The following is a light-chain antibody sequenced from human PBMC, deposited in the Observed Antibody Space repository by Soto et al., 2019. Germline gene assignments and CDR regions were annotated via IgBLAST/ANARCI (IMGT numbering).Light chain of an antibody. J-gene: IGKJ1*01. Sequence: DIQMTQFPSSLSASVGDRVTITCRASQGIRNDLGWYQQKPGKAPKRLIYAASSLQSGVPSGFSGSGSGTEFTLAISSLQPEDSTTFYCLQHSTYPLTFGQGTKVEIK. CDR1: QGIRND. CDR3: LQHSTYPLT. CDR2: AAS. V-gene: IGKV1-17*01.